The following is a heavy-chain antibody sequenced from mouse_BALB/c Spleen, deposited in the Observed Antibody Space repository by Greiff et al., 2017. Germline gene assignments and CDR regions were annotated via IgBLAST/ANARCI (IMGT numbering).Heavy chain of an antibody. CDR3: AKTTEFFDY. D-gene: IGHD4-1*02. J-gene: IGHJ2*01. V-gene: IGHV2-3*01. CDR1: GFSLPSYG. Sequence: QVQLQQSGPGLVAPSQSLSITCTVSGFSLPSYGVSWVRQPPGKGLEWVGVIWGDGSTNYHSVLISRLSISKDNSKSQVFLKLNSLQTDDTATYYRAKTTEFFDYWGQGTTLTVSS. CDR2: IWGDGST.